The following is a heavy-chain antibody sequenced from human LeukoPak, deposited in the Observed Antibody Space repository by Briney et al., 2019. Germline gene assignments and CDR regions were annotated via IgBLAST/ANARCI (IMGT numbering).Heavy chain of an antibody. Sequence: PSETLSLTCSVSGGSISNYYWSWIRQPPGKGLEWIRSMYYSGSTNYNPSLKSRATISEDTSKKQFSPKLSSVTAADTAVYYCARADYDTSGFWYFDLWGPGTLVTVSS. CDR2: MYYSGST. CDR3: ARADYDTSGFWYFDL. J-gene: IGHJ2*01. CDR1: GGSISNYY. V-gene: IGHV4-59*01. D-gene: IGHD3-22*01.